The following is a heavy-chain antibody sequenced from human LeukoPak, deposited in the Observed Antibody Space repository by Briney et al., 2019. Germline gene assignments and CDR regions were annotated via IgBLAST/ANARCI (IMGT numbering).Heavy chain of an antibody. CDR1: GYTFTSYD. V-gene: IGHV1-8*01. CDR3: ARMLWFGDYYYGMDV. J-gene: IGHJ6*02. CDR2: MNPNSGNT. Sequence: VASVKVSCKASGYTFTSYDINWVRRATGQGLEWMGWMNPNSGNTGYAQKFQGRVTMTRNTSISTAYMELSSLRSEDTAVYYCARMLWFGDYYYGMDVWGQGTTVTVSS. D-gene: IGHD3-10*01.